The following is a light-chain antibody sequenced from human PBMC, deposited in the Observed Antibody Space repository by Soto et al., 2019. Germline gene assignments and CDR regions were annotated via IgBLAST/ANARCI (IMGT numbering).Light chain of an antibody. Sequence: DIQMTQSPSTLSASVGDRVTITCRASQSISTYLAWYQQKPGKAPNLLIYKASSLESGVPSRFSGSGSGTEFTLTISILQPDDFATYYGQQYNTLWTFGQGTKVEIK. CDR1: QSISTY. CDR3: QQYNTLWT. CDR2: KAS. V-gene: IGKV1-5*03. J-gene: IGKJ1*01.